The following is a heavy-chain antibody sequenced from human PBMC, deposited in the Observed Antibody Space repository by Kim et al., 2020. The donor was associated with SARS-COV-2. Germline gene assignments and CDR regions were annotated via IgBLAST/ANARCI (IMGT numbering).Heavy chain of an antibody. Sequence: GGSLRLSCAASGFTFSSYSMNWVRQAPGKGLEWVSSISSSSSYIYYADSVKGQFTISRDNAKNSLYLQMNSLRAEDTAVYYCARAGDSSSFDYWGQGTLVTVSS. V-gene: IGHV3-21*01. D-gene: IGHD6-6*01. CDR2: ISSSSSYI. CDR3: ARAGDSSSFDY. CDR1: GFTFSSYS. J-gene: IGHJ4*02.